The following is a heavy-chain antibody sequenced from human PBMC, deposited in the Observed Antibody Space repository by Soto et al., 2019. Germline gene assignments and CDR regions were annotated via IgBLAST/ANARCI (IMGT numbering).Heavy chain of an antibody. CDR2: IYYSGST. J-gene: IGHJ4*02. CDR3: ARVLTYSSSSGTFDY. Sequence: SETLSLTCTVSGGSVSSGSYYWSWIRQPPGKGLEWIGYIYYSGSTNYNPSLKSRVTISVDTSKNQFSLKLSSVTAADTAVYYCARVLTYSSSSGTFDYWGQGTLVTVSS. D-gene: IGHD6-6*01. CDR1: GGSVSSGSYY. V-gene: IGHV4-61*01.